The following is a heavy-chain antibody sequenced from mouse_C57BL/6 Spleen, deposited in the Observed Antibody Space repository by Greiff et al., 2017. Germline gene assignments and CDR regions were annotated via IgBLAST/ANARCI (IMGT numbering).Heavy chain of an antibody. D-gene: IGHD4-1*01. CDR2: IYPGDGDT. CDR3: ARGGTGTHFDD. V-gene: IGHV1-82*01. Sequence: QVQLKESGPELVKPGASVKISCKASGYAFSSSWMNWVKQRPGKGLEWIGRIYPGDGDTNYNGKFKGKATLTADKSSSTAYMQLSSLTSEDSAVYFCARGGTGTHFDDWGQGTTLTVSS. CDR1: GYAFSSSW. J-gene: IGHJ2*01.